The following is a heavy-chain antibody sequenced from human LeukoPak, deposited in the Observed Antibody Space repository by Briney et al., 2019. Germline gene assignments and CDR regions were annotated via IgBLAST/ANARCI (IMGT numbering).Heavy chain of an antibody. V-gene: IGHV3-43*01. CDR3: AKDSVEWLRSGGHAFDI. CDR1: GFTFDDYT. J-gene: IGHJ3*02. Sequence: PGGSLRLSCAASGFTFDDYTMHWVRQAPGKDLEWVSLISWDGGSTYYADSVKGRFTISRDNSKNSLYLQMNSLRTGDTALYYCAKDSVEWLRSGGHAFDIWGQGTMVTVSS. CDR2: ISWDGGST. D-gene: IGHD5-12*01.